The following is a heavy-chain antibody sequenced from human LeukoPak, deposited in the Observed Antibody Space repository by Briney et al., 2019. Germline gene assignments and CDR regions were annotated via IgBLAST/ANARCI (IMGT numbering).Heavy chain of an antibody. CDR1: GFTVSSNY. J-gene: IGHJ4*02. D-gene: IGHD3-9*01. V-gene: IGHV3-53*01. CDR2: IYSGGST. CDR3: ARELRYFDWAYFDY. Sequence: GVSLRLSCAASGFTVSSNYMSWVRQAPGKGLEWVSVIYSGGSTYYADSVKGRFTISRDNSKNTLYLQMNSLRAEDTAVYYCARELRYFDWAYFDYWGQGTLVTVSS.